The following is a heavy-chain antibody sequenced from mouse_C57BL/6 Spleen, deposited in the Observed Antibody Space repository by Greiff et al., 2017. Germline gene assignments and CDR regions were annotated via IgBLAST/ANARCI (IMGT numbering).Heavy chain of an antibody. Sequence: EVQVVESGPGLVKPSQSLSLTCSVTGYSITSGYYWNWIRQFPGNKLEWMGYISYDGSNNYNPSLKNRISITRDTSKNQFFLKLNSVTTEDTATYYCARDGPHGNYLDYWGQGTTLTVSS. J-gene: IGHJ2*01. V-gene: IGHV3-6*01. CDR2: ISYDGSN. CDR3: ARDGPHGNYLDY. D-gene: IGHD2-1*01. CDR1: GYSITSGYY.